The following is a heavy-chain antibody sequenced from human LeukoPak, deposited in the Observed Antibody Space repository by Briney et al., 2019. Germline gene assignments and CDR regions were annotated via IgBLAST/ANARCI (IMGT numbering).Heavy chain of an antibody. CDR3: ARRTTVVKWAAFDI. CDR1: GFTFSSYA. CDR2: IYSGGST. Sequence: GGSLRLSCAASGFTFSSYAMSLVRQAPGKGLEWVSVIYSGGSTYYADSVKGRFTISRDNSKNTLYLQMNSLRAEDTAVYYCARRTTVVKWAAFDIWGQGTMVTVSS. J-gene: IGHJ3*02. V-gene: IGHV3-66*04. D-gene: IGHD4-23*01.